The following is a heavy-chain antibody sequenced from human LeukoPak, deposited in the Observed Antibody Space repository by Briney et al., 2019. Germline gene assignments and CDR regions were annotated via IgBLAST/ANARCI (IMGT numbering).Heavy chain of an antibody. V-gene: IGHV3-30-3*01. CDR3: ARGKYRDDYGIDY. Sequence: PGGSLRLSCAASGFTFSSYAMHWVRQAPGKGLEWVAVISYDGSNKYYADSVKGRFTISRDNSKNTLYLQMNSLRAEDTAVYYCARGKYRDDYGIDYWGQGTPVTVSS. J-gene: IGHJ4*02. CDR2: ISYDGSNK. CDR1: GFTFSSYA. D-gene: IGHD4-17*01.